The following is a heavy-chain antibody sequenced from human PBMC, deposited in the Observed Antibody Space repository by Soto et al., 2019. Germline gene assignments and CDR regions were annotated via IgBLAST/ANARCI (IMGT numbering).Heavy chain of an antibody. Sequence: QVHLVQSGGEVTRPGASVKVSCKSSGYTFTSYGVSWVRQAPGQGLEWLGWISVYTGNTKQPQKFQDRGTLTTEASTSTAYMELRSMRSDDTAVYYCARDRCTTDRCYTHHVDVWGQGTTVTVSS. J-gene: IGHJ6*02. CDR2: ISVYTGNT. CDR3: ARDRCTTDRCYTHHVDV. D-gene: IGHD2-8*01. CDR1: GYTFTSYG. V-gene: IGHV1-18*04.